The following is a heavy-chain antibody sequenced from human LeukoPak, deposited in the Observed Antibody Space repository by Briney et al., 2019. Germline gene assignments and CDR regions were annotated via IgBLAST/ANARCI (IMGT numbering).Heavy chain of an antibody. Sequence: GGSLRLSCAASGFTFSPYGMHWVRQAPGKGLEWVAVISYDGSNKYYADSVKGRFTISRDNSKNTLYLQMNSLRAEDTAVYYCARDLEKAGSGYFDYWGQGTLVTVSS. CDR2: ISYDGSNK. J-gene: IGHJ4*02. CDR3: ARDLEKAGSGYFDY. CDR1: GFTFSPYG. V-gene: IGHV3-30*03. D-gene: IGHD3-10*01.